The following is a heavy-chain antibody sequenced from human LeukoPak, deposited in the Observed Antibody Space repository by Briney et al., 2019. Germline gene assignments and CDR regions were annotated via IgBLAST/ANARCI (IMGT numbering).Heavy chain of an antibody. Sequence: GGSLRLSCAASGFTFSSYAMSWVRQAPGKGLEWVSAISGSGGSTYYADSVKGRFTISRDNSKNTLYLQMNSLRAEDTAIYYCARDPGITVSGKYFHYWGQGTLVTVSS. V-gene: IGHV3-23*01. CDR3: ARDPGITVSGKYFHY. D-gene: IGHD6-19*01. CDR1: GFTFSSYA. CDR2: ISGSGGST. J-gene: IGHJ4*02.